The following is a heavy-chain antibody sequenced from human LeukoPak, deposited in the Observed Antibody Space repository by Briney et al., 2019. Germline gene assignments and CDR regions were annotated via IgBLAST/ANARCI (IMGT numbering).Heavy chain of an antibody. CDR2: INPNSGGT. J-gene: IGHJ3*02. V-gene: IGHV1-2*02. Sequence: ASVKVPCKASGYTFTSYGISWVRQAPGQGLEWMGWINPNSGGTNYAQKFQGRVTMTRDTSISTAYMELSRLRSDDTAVYYCAREHSSGYYFDAFDIWGQGTMVTVSS. D-gene: IGHD3-22*01. CDR1: GYTFTSYG. CDR3: AREHSSGYYFDAFDI.